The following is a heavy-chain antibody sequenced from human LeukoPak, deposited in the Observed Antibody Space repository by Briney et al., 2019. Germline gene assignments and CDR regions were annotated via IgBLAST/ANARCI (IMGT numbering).Heavy chain of an antibody. CDR3: ARGVATVKN. V-gene: IGHV4-34*01. J-gene: IGHJ4*02. D-gene: IGHD4-17*01. CDR2: INHSGST. CDR1: GGSFSGYY. Sequence: SKTLSLTCAVYGGSFSGYYWCWIRQPPGKGLEWIGEINHSGSTNYNPSLKSRVTISVDTSKNQFSLKLSSVTAAGTAVYYCARGVATVKNWGQGTLVTVSS.